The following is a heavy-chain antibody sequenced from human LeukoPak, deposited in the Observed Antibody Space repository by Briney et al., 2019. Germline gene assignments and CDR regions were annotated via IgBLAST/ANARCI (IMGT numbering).Heavy chain of an antibody. J-gene: IGHJ4*02. V-gene: IGHV1-69*13. CDR1: GGTFSSYA. CDR3: AREGVGYCGGDCYRFDY. D-gene: IGHD2-21*01. CDR2: IIPIFGTA. Sequence: ASVKVSCKASGGTFSSYAISWVRRAPGQGLEWMGGIIPIFGTANYAQKFQGRVTITADESTSTAYMELSRLRSEDTAVYYCAREGVGYCGGDCYRFDYWGQGTLVTVSS.